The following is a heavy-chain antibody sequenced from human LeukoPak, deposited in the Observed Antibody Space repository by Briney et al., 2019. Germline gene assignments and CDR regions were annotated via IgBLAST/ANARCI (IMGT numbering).Heavy chain of an antibody. J-gene: IGHJ4*02. Sequence: SETLSLTCTVSGGSISSYYWSWIRQPPGKGLKWIANIYHTGSTNYNPSLSSRVNISIDTAKNQFSLKLTSVTAADTAVYYCARRGRNSSGWQDYLWGQGTLVTVSS. V-gene: IGHV4-59*01. CDR2: IYHTGST. CDR3: ARRGRNSSGWQDYL. CDR1: GGSISSYY. D-gene: IGHD6-25*01.